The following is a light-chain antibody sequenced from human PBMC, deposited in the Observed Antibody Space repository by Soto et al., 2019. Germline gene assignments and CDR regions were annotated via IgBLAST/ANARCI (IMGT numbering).Light chain of an antibody. V-gene: IGLV2-23*02. CDR2: EVT. CDR1: NSNLGDYNL. CDR3: CSFAGRSTFV. J-gene: IGLJ1*01. Sequence: QSVLTQPASVSGSPGQSIAISCTGTNSNLGDYNLVSWFQQHPGEVPKLIIYEVTRRPSGVSNRFSGSKSGNTASLTISGLQAEDEAQYYCCSFAGRSTFVFGTGTKVTVL.